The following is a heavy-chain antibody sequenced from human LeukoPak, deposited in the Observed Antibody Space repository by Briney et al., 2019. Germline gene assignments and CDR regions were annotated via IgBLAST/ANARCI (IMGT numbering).Heavy chain of an antibody. J-gene: IGHJ4*02. CDR3: GALRSYSSGWYLPDY. CDR1: GGSISSYY. CDR2: IYYSGST. D-gene: IGHD6-19*01. V-gene: IGHV4-59*08. Sequence: PSETLSLTCTVSGGSISSYYWSWIRQPPGKGLEWIGYIYYSGSTNYNPSLKSRVTISVDTSKNQFSLKLSSVTAADTAVYYCGALRSYSSGWYLPDYWGQGTLVTVSS.